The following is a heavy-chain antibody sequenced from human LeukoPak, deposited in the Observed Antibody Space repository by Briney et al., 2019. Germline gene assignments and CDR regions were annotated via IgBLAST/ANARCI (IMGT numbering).Heavy chain of an antibody. Sequence: SETLSLTCAVYGGSFSGYYWSWIRQPPGKGLEWIGEINHSGSTNYNPSLKSRVTISVDTSKNQFSLKLSSVTAADTAVYYCARRGVNYGSGSYSSPRIKLYYMDVWGKGTTVTISS. V-gene: IGHV4-34*01. CDR3: ARRGVNYGSGSYSSPRIKLYYMDV. D-gene: IGHD3-10*01. CDR2: INHSGST. CDR1: GGSFSGYY. J-gene: IGHJ6*03.